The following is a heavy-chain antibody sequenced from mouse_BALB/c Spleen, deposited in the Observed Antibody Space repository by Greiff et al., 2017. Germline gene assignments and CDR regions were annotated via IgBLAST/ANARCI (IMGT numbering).Heavy chain of an antibody. V-gene: IGHV5-9-3*01. D-gene: IGHD2-14*01. CDR3: ASGGYYRYDDAMDY. CDR2: ISSGGSYT. CDR1: GFTFSSYA. Sequence: EVHLVESGGGLVKPGGSLKLSCAASGFTFSSYAMSWVRQTPEKRLEWVATISSGGSYTYYPDSVKGRFTISRDNAKNTLYLQMSSLRSEDTAMYYCASGGYYRYDDAMDYWGQGTSVTVSS. J-gene: IGHJ4*01.